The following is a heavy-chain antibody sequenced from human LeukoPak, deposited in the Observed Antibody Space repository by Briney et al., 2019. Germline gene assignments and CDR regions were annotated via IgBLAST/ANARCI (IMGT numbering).Heavy chain of an antibody. V-gene: IGHV3-23*01. CDR3: AKERGIVVVPAAGDAFDI. CDR1: GFTFSNYN. CDR2: ISGSGGST. D-gene: IGHD2-2*01. J-gene: IGHJ3*02. Sequence: GGSLRLSCAASGFTFSNYNMNWVRQAPGKGLEWVSAISGSGGSTYYADSVKGRFTISRDNSKNTLYLQMNSLRAEDTAVYYCAKERGIVVVPAAGDAFDIWGQGTMVTVSS.